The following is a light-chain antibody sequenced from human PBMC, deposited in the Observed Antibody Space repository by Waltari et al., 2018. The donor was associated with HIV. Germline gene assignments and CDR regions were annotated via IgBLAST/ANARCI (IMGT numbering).Light chain of an antibody. V-gene: IGLV3-9*01. J-gene: IGLJ2*01. CDR2: RDN. CDR3: QVWDSSTV. CDR1: NIGSKN. Sequence: SYELTQPLSVSVALGQTARITCGGNNIGSKNVHWYQQKPGQAPVLVIYRDNNRPCGIPERFSGSNSGNTATLTISRAQAGDEADYYCQVWDSSTVFGGGTKLTVL.